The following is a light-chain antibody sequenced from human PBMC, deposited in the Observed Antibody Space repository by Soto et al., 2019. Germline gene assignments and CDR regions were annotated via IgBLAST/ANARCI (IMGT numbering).Light chain of an antibody. CDR2: EDN. Sequence: NFMLTQPHSVSESPGKTITISCTGSGGSIASNYVQWYQQRPGSAPTTVIYEDNQRPSGVPDRFAGSIDTSSNSASLTISGLQTEDKADYYCQSYDDNNRGVFGGGTKLTVL. J-gene: IGLJ3*02. CDR3: QSYDDNNRGV. CDR1: GGSIASNY. V-gene: IGLV6-57*02.